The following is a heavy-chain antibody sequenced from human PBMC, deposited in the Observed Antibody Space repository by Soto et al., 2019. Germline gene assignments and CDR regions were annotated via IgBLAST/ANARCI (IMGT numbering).Heavy chain of an antibody. D-gene: IGHD6-6*01. CDR2: IIPIFGTA. CDR3: ARAEYSSSSGTYYYYGMEV. J-gene: IGHJ6*02. Sequence: QVQLVQSGAEVKKPGSSVKVSCKASGGTFSSYAISWVRQAPGQGLEWMGGIIPIFGTANYAQKFQGRVTITADECTSTAYMELSSLGSEDTAVYYCARAEYSSSSGTYYYYGMEVWGQGTTVTVSS. V-gene: IGHV1-69*01. CDR1: GGTFSSYA.